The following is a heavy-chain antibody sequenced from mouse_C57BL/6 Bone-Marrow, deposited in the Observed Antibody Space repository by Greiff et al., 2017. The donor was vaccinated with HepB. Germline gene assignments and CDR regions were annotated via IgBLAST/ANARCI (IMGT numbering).Heavy chain of an antibody. Sequence: DVQLVESGGGLVKPGGSLKLSCAASGFTFSSYTMSWVRQTPEKRLEWVATISGGGGNTYYPDSVKGRFTISRDNAKNTLYLQMSSLRSEDTALYYCARPISYWSFDVWGTGTTVTVSS. J-gene: IGHJ1*03. CDR2: ISGGGGNT. CDR1: GFTFSSYT. V-gene: IGHV5-9*01. D-gene: IGHD1-2*01. CDR3: ARPISYWSFDV.